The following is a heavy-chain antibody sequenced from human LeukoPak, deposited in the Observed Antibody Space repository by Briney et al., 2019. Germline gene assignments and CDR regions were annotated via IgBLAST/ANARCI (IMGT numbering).Heavy chain of an antibody. D-gene: IGHD3-22*01. CDR2: ISSSSTTI. Sequence: GGSLRLSCAASGFTFSSYSMNWVRQAPGKGLEWVSYISSSSTTIYYADSVKGRFTISRDNAKNSLYLQMNSLRAEDTAEYYCARDHHRRLYDSQARDTFDFWGQGTMVTVSS. CDR3: ARDHHRRLYDSQARDTFDF. V-gene: IGHV3-48*01. J-gene: IGHJ3*01. CDR1: GFTFSSYS.